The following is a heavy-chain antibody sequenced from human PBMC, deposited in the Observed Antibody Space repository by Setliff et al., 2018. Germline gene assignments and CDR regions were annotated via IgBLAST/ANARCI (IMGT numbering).Heavy chain of an antibody. CDR2: ISSSGAT. V-gene: IGHV4-39*01. CDR1: DDSFYSDYYF. J-gene: IGHJ4*02. D-gene: IGHD5-12*01. Sequence: SETLSLTCSVSDDSFYSDYYFWGWIRQPPGKGLEWIATISSSGATNYKSSLKSRVTLSRDVAKRQFALNLRSVTAVDTAVYYCAREGRWDYNYPIYWGQGILVTVSS. CDR3: AREGRWDYNYPIY.